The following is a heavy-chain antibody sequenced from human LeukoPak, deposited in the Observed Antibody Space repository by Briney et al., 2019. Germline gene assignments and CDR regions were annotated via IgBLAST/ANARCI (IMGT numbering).Heavy chain of an antibody. D-gene: IGHD2-2*01. V-gene: IGHV4-59*01. CDR3: AKAGHCSSTSCYDSSYYYYGMDV. Sequence: SETLSLTCTVSSGSISSYYWSWIRQPPGKRLEWIGHIYYSGSTNYNPSLKSRLTISIDTSKNQFSLKLSSVTAADTAVYYCAKAGHCSSTSCYDSSYYYYGMDVWGQGTTVTVSS. CDR1: SGSISSYY. J-gene: IGHJ6*02. CDR2: IYYSGST.